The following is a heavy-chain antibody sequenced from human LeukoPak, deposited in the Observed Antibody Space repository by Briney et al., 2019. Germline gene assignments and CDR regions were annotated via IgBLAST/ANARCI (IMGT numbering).Heavy chain of an antibody. CDR3: ASTRPYYYSSGSYRPDAFDI. Sequence: PSETLSLTCTVSGGSISCYYWSWIRQPPGKGLEWIGYIYYSGSTNYNPSLKSRAPISVDTSKNQFSLMLSSVTAADTAVYYCASTRPYYYSSGSYRPDAFDIWGQGTMATVSS. CDR1: GGSISCYY. CDR2: IYYSGST. D-gene: IGHD3-10*01. J-gene: IGHJ3*02. V-gene: IGHV4-59*01.